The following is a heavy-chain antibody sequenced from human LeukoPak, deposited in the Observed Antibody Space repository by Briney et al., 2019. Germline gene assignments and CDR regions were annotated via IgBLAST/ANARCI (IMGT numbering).Heavy chain of an antibody. D-gene: IGHD2-15*01. J-gene: IGHJ5*02. CDR1: GGSISSSSYY. V-gene: IGHV4-39*07. Sequence: SETLSLTCTVSGGSISSSSYYWGWIRQPPGKGLEWIGSIYYSGSTYYNPSLKSRVTISVDTSKNQFSLKLSSVTAADTAVYYCARGGVVVGSKRFDPWGQGTLVTVSS. CDR2: IYYSGST. CDR3: ARGGVVVGSKRFDP.